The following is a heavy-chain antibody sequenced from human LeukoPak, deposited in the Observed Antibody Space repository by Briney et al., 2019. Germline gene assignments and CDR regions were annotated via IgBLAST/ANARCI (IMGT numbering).Heavy chain of an antibody. V-gene: IGHV4-4*07. D-gene: IGHD6-19*01. CDR2: VYVTGST. J-gene: IGHJ5*02. CDR1: GDSISSYY. Sequence: SETLSLTCTVPGDSISSYYWSWIRQPAGKGLEWIGRVYVTGSTNLNPALQSRVTMSVDTSKNQFSLKLNSVTAADTAVYYCARDRQWLVNHWGQGTLVTVSS. CDR3: ARDRQWLVNH.